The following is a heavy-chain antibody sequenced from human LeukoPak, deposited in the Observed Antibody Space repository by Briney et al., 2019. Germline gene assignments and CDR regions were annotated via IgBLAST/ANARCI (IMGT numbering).Heavy chain of an antibody. CDR3: AKDNYDILTGYYTRADY. CDR1: GFTFSDYY. Sequence: GGSLRLSCAASGFTFSDYYMSWIRQAPGKGLEWVSYISSSGSTIYYADSVKGRFTISRDNAKNTLYLQMNSLRAEDTAVYYCAKDNYDILTGYYTRADYWGQGTLVTVSS. V-gene: IGHV3-11*01. J-gene: IGHJ4*02. CDR2: ISSSGSTI. D-gene: IGHD3-9*01.